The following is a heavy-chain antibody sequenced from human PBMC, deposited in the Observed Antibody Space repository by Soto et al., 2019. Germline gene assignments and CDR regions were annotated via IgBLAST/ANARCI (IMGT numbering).Heavy chain of an antibody. CDR1: GFNFSSYW. CDR3: AKSNRFDP. CDR2: IESDGSSP. J-gene: IGHJ5*02. Sequence: GGPLRLPSAASGFNFSSYWMHWVRQAPGKGLVWVSRIESDGSSPIYADSVKGRFTISRDNAKNTLYLQMNSLRAEDTAVYYCAKSNRFDPWGQGTLVTVSS. V-gene: IGHV3-74*01.